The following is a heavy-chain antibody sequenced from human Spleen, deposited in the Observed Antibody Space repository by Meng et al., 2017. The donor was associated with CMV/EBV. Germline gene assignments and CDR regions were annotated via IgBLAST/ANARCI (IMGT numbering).Heavy chain of an antibody. CDR3: ARDPYCTSTTCYSVGWFDP. D-gene: IGHD2-2*01. V-gene: IGHV3-30*04. J-gene: IGHJ5*02. Sequence: TFSNSAMHWVRQAPGKGLEWVAVASFDGRNKYYADSVKGRFTVSRDNSKNTLYLQMTSLSPEDTAVYYCARDPYCTSTTCYSVGWFDPWGQGTLVTVSS. CDR1: TFSNSA. CDR2: ASFDGRNK.